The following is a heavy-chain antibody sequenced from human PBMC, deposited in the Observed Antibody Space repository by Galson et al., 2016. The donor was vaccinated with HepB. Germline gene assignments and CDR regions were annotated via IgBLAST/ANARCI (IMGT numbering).Heavy chain of an antibody. Sequence: SVKVSCKASGYTFSSYAIHWVRQAPGQRLEWMGWINTAKGNTHYSQKFQGRVIITRDTFASTAYMELSSLRSEDTAVYYCVTTYGSGVTNWFDPWGQGTLVTVSS. D-gene: IGHD3-10*01. V-gene: IGHV1-3*04. J-gene: IGHJ5*02. CDR3: VTTYGSGVTNWFDP. CDR1: GYTFSSYA. CDR2: INTAKGNT.